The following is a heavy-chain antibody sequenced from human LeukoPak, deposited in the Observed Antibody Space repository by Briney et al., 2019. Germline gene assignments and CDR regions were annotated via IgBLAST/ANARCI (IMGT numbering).Heavy chain of an antibody. J-gene: IGHJ4*02. D-gene: IGHD6-19*01. CDR1: GSTFSSYA. CDR3: AREPGYSIGWGIDN. V-gene: IGHV3-23*01. CDR2: IGGSDGST. Sequence: GGSLRLSCAASGSTFSSYAMSWGRQAPEKGLEWVSTIGGSDGSTDYADSVKGRFTISRDNFKNTLYLQMKGLRAEDTAVYYCAREPGYSIGWGIDNWGQGTLVTVSA.